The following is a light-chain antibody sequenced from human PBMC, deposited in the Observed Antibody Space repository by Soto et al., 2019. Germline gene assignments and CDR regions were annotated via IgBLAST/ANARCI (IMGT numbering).Light chain of an antibody. J-gene: IGLJ2*01. V-gene: IGLV1-44*01. Sequence: QSALTQPPSASGTPGQRIAISCSGGSSNIGSHTVNWYQQLPGTAPRLLIYSNTQRPSGVPDRFSGSKSGTSASLAISGLQSEYEGDYYCAAWDDSLNGVVFGGGTQLTVL. CDR2: SNT. CDR1: SSNIGSHT. CDR3: AAWDDSLNGVV.